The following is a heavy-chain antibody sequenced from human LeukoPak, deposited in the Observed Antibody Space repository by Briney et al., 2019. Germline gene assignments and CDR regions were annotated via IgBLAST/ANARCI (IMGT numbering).Heavy chain of an antibody. Sequence: PGGSLRLSCAASGFTFSSFWMHWVRQAPGKGLVWVSRIKSDGSSTSYADSVKGRFTISRDNAKNSLHLQMNSLRVEDTAVYYCAKNGGPHGMDVWGQGTTVTVS. CDR3: AKNGGPHGMDV. J-gene: IGHJ6*02. CDR1: GFTFSSFW. CDR2: IKSDGSST. D-gene: IGHD3-16*01. V-gene: IGHV3-74*01.